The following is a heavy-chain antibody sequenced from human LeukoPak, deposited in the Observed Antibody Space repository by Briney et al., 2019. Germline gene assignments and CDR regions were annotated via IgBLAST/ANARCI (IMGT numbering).Heavy chain of an antibody. CDR1: GYSISSGYY. CDR3: ARVIKPVESNEVLWFGGYYYYYMDV. V-gene: IGHV4-38-2*02. Sequence: PSETLSLTCTVSGYSISSGYYWGWIRQPPGKGLEWIGSIYHSGSSYYNPSLKSRVTISVDTSKNQFSLKLSSVTAADTAVYYCARVIKPVESNEVLWFGGYYYYYMDVWGKGTTVTVSS. J-gene: IGHJ6*03. CDR2: IYHSGSS. D-gene: IGHD3-10*01.